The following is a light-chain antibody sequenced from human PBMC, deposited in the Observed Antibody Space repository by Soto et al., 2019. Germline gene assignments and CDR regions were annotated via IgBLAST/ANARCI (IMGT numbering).Light chain of an antibody. J-gene: IGKJ1*01. V-gene: IGKV3-20*01. Sequence: VFTPLPCAPFFSPRDRATLSCRASQSITSSYLAWYQQKPGQAPRLLIYGASNRATGIPDRFSGSGSGTDFTLTISRLEPEDFAVYYCQQYGSSHWTFGQGTKVDIK. CDR1: QSITSSY. CDR3: QQYGSSHWT. CDR2: GAS.